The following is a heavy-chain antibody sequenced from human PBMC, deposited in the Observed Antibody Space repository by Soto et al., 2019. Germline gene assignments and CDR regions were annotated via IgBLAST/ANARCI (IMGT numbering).Heavy chain of an antibody. CDR1: GYTFTSYD. CDR2: MNPNSGNT. CDR3: ARVPNYYYYYGMDF. V-gene: IGHV1-8*01. Sequence: GASVKVSCKASGYTFTSYDINWVRQATGQGLEWMGWMNPNSGNTGYAQKFQGRVTMTRNTSISTAYMELSSLRSEDTAVYYCARVPNYYYYYGMDFWGQGTTVTVSS. D-gene: IGHD7-27*01. J-gene: IGHJ6*02.